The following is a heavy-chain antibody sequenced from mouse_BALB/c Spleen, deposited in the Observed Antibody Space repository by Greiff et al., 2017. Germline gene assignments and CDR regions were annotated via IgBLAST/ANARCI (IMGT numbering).Heavy chain of an antibody. J-gene: IGHJ4*01. Sequence: EVQRVESGGGLVQPGGSRKLSCAASGFTFSSFGMHWVRQSPEKGLEWVAYISSGSSTIYYADTVKGRFTISRDNPKNTLFLQMTSLRSEDTAMYYCARDYYGSSPYYYAMDYWGQGTSVTVSS. CDR1: GFTFSSFG. CDR3: ARDYYGSSPYYYAMDY. CDR2: ISSGSSTI. V-gene: IGHV5-17*02. D-gene: IGHD1-1*01.